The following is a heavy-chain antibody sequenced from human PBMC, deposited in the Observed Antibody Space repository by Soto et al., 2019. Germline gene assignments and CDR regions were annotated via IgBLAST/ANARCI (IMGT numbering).Heavy chain of an antibody. J-gene: IGHJ4*02. D-gene: IGHD2-21*01. CDR3: SSAGILTTPYYTGY. CDR1: GFTFSDYY. CDR2: VRNKVNSYTT. V-gene: IGHV3-72*01. Sequence: EVQLVESGGGLVQPEGSLRLSCVASGFTFSDYYMDWVRQAPGKGLEWVGRVRNKVNSYTTEYAASVKGRFTVSRDNSSNSVYLQMTSLKAGDTAIYYCSSAGILTTPYYTGYWGLGTLVTVSS.